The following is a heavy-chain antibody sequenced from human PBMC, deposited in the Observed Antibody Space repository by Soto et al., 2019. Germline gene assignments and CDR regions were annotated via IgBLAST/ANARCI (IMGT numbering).Heavy chain of an antibody. J-gene: IGHJ6*02. D-gene: IGHD3-3*01. CDR2: IYYSGST. V-gene: IGHV4-59*01. CDR1: GGSISSYY. CDR3: ARTSGYQKKYYYYYGMDV. Sequence: PSETLSLTCTVSGGSISSYYWSWIRQPPGKGLAWIGYIYYSGSTNYNPSLKSRVTISVDTSKNQFSLKLSSVTAADTAVYYCARTSGYQKKYYYYYGMDVWGQGTTVTVSS.